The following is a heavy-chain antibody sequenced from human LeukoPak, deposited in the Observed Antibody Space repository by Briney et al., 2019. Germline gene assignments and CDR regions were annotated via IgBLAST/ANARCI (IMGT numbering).Heavy chain of an antibody. D-gene: IGHD3-10*01. Sequence: PSQTLSLTCTVSGGSISSGGYYWSWIRQHPGKGLEWIGYIYYSGSTYYNPSLKSRVTISVDTSKNQFSLKLSSVTAADTAVYYCARDYYGSGSYYNRPYYGIDVWGQGTTVTVSS. CDR3: ARDYYGSGSYYNRPYYGIDV. V-gene: IGHV4-31*03. CDR2: IYYSGST. CDR1: GGSISSGGYY. J-gene: IGHJ6*02.